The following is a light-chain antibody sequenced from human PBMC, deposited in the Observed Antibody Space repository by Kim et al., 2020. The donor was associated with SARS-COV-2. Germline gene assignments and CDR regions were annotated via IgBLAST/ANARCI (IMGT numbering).Light chain of an antibody. V-gene: IGLV2-14*01. CDR1: TSDIGDNRY. CDR3: SSYTTSSGWV. J-gene: IGLJ3*02. CDR2: EVR. Sequence: GQSITISCTGPTSDIGDNRYVSCYQQHPGKAPKRMIYEVRTRPAGVSNRFSGSKSGNTASLTISGLQAEDEADYYCSSYTTSSGWVFGGGTQRTVL.